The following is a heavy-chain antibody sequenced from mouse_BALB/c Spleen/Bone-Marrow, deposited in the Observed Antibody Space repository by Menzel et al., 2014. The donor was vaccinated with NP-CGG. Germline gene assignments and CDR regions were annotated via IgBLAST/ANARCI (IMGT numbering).Heavy chain of an antibody. D-gene: IGHD2-3*01. CDR2: IYYSGTI. Sequence: VQLQQSGPGLVRPSQTVSLTCTVTGISITTGNYRWSWIRQFPGNKLEWIGYIYYSGTITYNPSLTSRTTITRDTSKNQFFLEMNSLTAEDTATYYCARYDGYYFDYWSQGTTLTVSS. CDR3: ARYDGYYFDY. J-gene: IGHJ2*01. V-gene: IGHV3-5*02. CDR1: GISITTGNYR.